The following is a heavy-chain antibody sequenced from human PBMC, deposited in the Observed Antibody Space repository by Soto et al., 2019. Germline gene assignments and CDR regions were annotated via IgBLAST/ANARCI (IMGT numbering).Heavy chain of an antibody. J-gene: IGHJ3*01. Sequence: GGSLRLSCAASGFTSSSYDMSWVRQAPGKGLEWVSTILVDGRTFYVDSVKGRFTISRDNSRNTVYLQMNSLTAGDTALYYCAKATATGGGAFDFCGQGTVVPVS. CDR2: ILVDGRT. D-gene: IGHD2-8*02. CDR3: AKATATGGGAFDF. CDR1: GFTSSSYD. V-gene: IGHV3-23*01.